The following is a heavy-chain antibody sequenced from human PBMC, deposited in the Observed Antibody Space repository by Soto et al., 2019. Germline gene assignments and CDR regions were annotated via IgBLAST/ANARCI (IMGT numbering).Heavy chain of an antibody. Sequence: PSETLSLTCTVSGGSISSSSYYWGWIRQPPGKGLEWIGSIYYSGSTYYNPSLKSRVTISVDTSKNQFSLKLSSVTAADTAVYYCAGRREQWKGGTGDFDYWGQGTLVTVSS. V-gene: IGHV4-39*01. CDR3: AGRREQWKGGTGDFDY. CDR2: IYYSGST. J-gene: IGHJ4*02. D-gene: IGHD3-16*01. CDR1: GGSISSSSYY.